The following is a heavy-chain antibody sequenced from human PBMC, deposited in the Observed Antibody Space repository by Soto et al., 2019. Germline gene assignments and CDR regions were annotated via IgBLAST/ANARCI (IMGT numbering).Heavy chain of an antibody. D-gene: IGHD6-13*01. J-gene: IGHJ6*02. V-gene: IGHV1-69*13. Sequence: ASVKVSCKASGGTFSSYAISWVRQAPGQGLEWMGGIIPIFGTANYAQKFQGRVTITADESTSTAYMELSSLRSEDTAVYYCAREMNSRYYYYGMDVWGQGTTFTVSS. CDR2: IIPIFGTA. CDR1: GGTFSSYA. CDR3: AREMNSRYYYYGMDV.